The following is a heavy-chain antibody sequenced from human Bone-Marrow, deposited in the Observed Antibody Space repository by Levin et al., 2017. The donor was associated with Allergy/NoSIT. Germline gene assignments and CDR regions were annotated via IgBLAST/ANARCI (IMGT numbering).Heavy chain of an antibody. D-gene: IGHD4-17*01. V-gene: IGHV3-53*01. CDR3: ARELSFGDFVLGY. Sequence: TGGSLRLSCAASGFTVNTNYMAWVRQAPGKGLEWVSLIYGAGITHYADSVKGRFTISRDNSKNTLYLQMNSLRAEDTAVYYCARELSFGDFVLGYWGQGTLVTVSS. J-gene: IGHJ4*02. CDR1: GFTVNTNY. CDR2: IYGAGIT.